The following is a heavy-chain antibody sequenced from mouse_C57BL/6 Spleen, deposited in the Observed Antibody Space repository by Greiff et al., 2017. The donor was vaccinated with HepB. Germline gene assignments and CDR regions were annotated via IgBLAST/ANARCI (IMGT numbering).Heavy chain of an antibody. CDR3: ERYTWIEDDFDV. Sequence: QVQLQQPGTELVKPGASVKLSCKASGYTFTSYWMHWVKQRPGQGLEWIGNINPSNGGTNYNEKFKSKATLTVDKSSSTAYMQLSSLTSEDSAVYYGERYTWIEDDFDVWGTGTTVTVSS. V-gene: IGHV1-53*01. CDR2: INPSNGGT. J-gene: IGHJ1*03. CDR1: GYTFTSYW.